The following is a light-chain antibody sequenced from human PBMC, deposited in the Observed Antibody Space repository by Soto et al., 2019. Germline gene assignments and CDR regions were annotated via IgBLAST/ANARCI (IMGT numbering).Light chain of an antibody. Sequence: QSALTQPASVSGSPGQSITIFCTGTSSDVGAYHYVSWYQQRPGKAPRLIISEVIDRPSGIPTRFSGSKSGTTASLTISGLQIEDEANYYCSSYSRNSAVVFGGGTKVTVL. CDR1: SSDVGAYHY. V-gene: IGLV2-14*01. J-gene: IGLJ3*02. CDR3: SSYSRNSAVV. CDR2: EVI.